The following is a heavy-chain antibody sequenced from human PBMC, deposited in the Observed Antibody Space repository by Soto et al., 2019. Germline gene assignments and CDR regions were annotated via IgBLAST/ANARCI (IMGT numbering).Heavy chain of an antibody. V-gene: IGHV1-2*02. CDR2: INPNSGVT. CDR3: AWCGGTINALLP. CDR1: GYTFTGYF. Sequence: ASVKVSCKASGYTFTGYFIHWVRQAPGQGLEWVGYINPNSGVTKSAPRFLGRVTITRDTSIRTAYMDLNNLRSDDTAVYYCAWCGGTINALLPWGPETLVTVSS. D-gene: IGHD3-10*01. J-gene: IGHJ5*02.